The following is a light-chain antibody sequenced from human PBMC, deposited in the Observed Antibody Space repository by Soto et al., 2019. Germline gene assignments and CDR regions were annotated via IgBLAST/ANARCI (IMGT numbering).Light chain of an antibody. V-gene: IGLV2-23*02. CDR1: SSDVGPYNL. CDR2: EVV. CDR3: CSYAGSSMFV. J-gene: IGLJ2*01. Sequence: QSALTQPASVSGSPGQSITISCTGSSSDVGPYNLVSWYQHHPGKAPKLVISEVVKRPSGVSNRFSGSKSGNTASLTISGLQPEDEADYYCCSYAGSSMFVFGGGTQLTVL.